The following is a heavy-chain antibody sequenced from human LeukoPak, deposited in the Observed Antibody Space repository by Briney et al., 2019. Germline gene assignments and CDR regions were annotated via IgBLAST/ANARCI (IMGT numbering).Heavy chain of an antibody. CDR2: INPNSGGT. Sequence: GASVKVSCKASGYTFTGYYMHWVRQAPGQGLEWMGWINPNSGGTNYAQKFQGRVTMTRDTSISTAYMELSRLRSDDTAVYYCARDRLLWFGELNYYYYYMDVWGKGTTVTVSS. CDR3: ARDRLLWFGELNYYYYYMDV. J-gene: IGHJ6*03. D-gene: IGHD3-10*01. V-gene: IGHV1-2*02. CDR1: GYTFTGYY.